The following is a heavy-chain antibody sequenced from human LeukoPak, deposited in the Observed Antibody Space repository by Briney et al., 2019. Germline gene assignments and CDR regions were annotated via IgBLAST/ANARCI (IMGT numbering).Heavy chain of an antibody. CDR1: GFTFGSSA. V-gene: IGHV3-23*01. CDR2: ISASGHYT. D-gene: IGHD3-16*01. Sequence: GGSLRLSCAVSGFTFGSSAMSWVRQAPGKGLEWISGISASGHYTYTADSLKGRFTISRDNSKNTLYLQMNNLRAEDTALYYCAKDGSWGDYQFYFYIDVWGNGTTVTVSS. J-gene: IGHJ6*03. CDR3: AKDGSWGDYQFYFYIDV.